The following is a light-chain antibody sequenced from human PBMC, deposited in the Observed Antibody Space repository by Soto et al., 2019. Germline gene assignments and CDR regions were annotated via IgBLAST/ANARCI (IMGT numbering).Light chain of an antibody. J-gene: IGKJ1*01. CDR1: QSISNN. CDR3: QNYKNMPSWT. CDR2: GAS. V-gene: IGKV3-15*01. Sequence: EILMTQSPATLSVSPGERATLSCRATQSISNNLAWYQQKPEQAPRLLIFGASSRATGIPARFSGSGSGTELTLTTSSLQHEDFEVYYCQNYKNMPSWTFGQGTKVEIK.